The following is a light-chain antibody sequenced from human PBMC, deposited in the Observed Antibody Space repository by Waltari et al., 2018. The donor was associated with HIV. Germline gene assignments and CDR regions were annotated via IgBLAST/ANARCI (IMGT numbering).Light chain of an antibody. CDR1: QGITYE. CDR2: AVS. V-gene: IGKV1-17*01. J-gene: IGKJ1*01. CDR3: LQHKSYPWT. Sequence: DIQMTQSPSSLSASVGDRVTITCRASQGITYELGWYQQKPGKAPKRLIYAVSNLQSGVPSRFSGSGSGTEFTLTISSLQAEDFATYYCLQHKSYPWTFGQGTKVEIK.